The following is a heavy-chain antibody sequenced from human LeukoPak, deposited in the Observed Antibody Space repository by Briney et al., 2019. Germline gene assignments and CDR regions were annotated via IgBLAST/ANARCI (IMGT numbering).Heavy chain of an antibody. CDR3: ARLVTVTFFDH. D-gene: IGHD4-11*01. CDR1: GYRFTKYW. V-gene: IGHV5-51*01. J-gene: IGHJ4*02. CDR2: IYPDDSDA. Sequence: GESLRISCKGSGYRFTKYWIGWVRPVPGKGLEWMGIIYPDDSDARYSPSFQGQVTISADKSISTAYLQWSSLKASDTAMYYCARLVTVTFFDHWGQGTLVTVSS.